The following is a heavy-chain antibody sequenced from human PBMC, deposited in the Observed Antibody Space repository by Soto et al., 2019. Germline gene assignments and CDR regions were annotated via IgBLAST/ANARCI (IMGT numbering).Heavy chain of an antibody. CDR2: INSDGSST. D-gene: IGHD2-15*01. Sequence: VGSLRLSCAASVFTFSSYWMHWVRQAPGKGLVWVSRINSDGSSTSYADSVKGRFTISRDNAKNTLYLQMNSLRAEDTAVYYCVRTSLVVAAATREDYWGQGTLVTVSS. CDR3: VRTSLVVAAATREDY. CDR1: VFTFSSYW. V-gene: IGHV3-74*01. J-gene: IGHJ4*02.